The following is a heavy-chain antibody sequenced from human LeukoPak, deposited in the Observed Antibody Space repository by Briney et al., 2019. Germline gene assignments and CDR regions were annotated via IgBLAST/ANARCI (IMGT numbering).Heavy chain of an antibody. V-gene: IGHV4-4*07. CDR3: AGYRFYYFDY. CDR2: IYSTGST. CDR1: AGSISGYY. Sequence: SETLSLTCTVSAGSISGYYWSWIRQPAGKALEWIGRIYSTGSTNYNPSPKSRVTISVDTSKNQFSLKLSSVTAADTAVYYCAGYRFYYFDYWGQGTLVTVSS. J-gene: IGHJ4*02. D-gene: IGHD6-13*01.